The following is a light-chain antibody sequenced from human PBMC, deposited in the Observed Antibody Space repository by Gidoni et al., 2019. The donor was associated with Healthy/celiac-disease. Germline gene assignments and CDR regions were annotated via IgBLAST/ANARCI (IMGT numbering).Light chain of an antibody. CDR3: CSYAGSSTFV. CDR2: EVS. CDR1: SSDVGSSNL. J-gene: IGLJ2*01. Sequence: QSALTQPASVSGSPGQSITISCTGTSSDVGSSNLVSWYQQHPGKAPTLMIYEVSKRPSGVSNRFSGSKSGNTASLTISGLQAEDEADYYCCSYAGSSTFVFGGGTKLTVL. V-gene: IGLV2-23*02.